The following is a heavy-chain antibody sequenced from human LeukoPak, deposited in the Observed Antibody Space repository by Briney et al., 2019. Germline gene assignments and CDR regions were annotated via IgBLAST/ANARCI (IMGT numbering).Heavy chain of an antibody. D-gene: IGHD5-18*01. J-gene: IGHJ6*02. Sequence: PGGSLRLSCAASGFTFSSYSMNWVRQAPGKGLEWVSSISSSSSYIYYADSVKGRFTISRDNAKNSLYLQMHSLRAEDTAVYYCARNSFRGYSYGYEYYYYGMDVWGQGTTVTVSS. CDR3: ARNSFRGYSYGYEYYYYGMDV. CDR2: ISSSSSYI. V-gene: IGHV3-21*01. CDR1: GFTFSSYS.